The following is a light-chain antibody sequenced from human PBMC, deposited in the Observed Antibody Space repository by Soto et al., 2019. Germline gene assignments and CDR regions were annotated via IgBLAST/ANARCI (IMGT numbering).Light chain of an antibody. CDR1: NIGSKS. CDR3: QVWDSSSDHVV. Sequence: SYELTQPPSVSVAPGKTARITCGGNNIGSKSVHGYQQKPGQAPVLVIDYDSDRPSGIPERFSGSNSGNTATLTISRVEAGDEADYYCQVWDSSSDHVVLGGGTKLTVL. CDR2: YDS. J-gene: IGLJ2*01. V-gene: IGLV3-21*04.